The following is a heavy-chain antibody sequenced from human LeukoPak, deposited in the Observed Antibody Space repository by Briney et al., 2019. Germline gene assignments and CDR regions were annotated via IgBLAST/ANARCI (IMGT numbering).Heavy chain of an antibody. CDR1: GFTFSSYA. D-gene: IGHD3-9*01. V-gene: IGHV3-30-3*01. CDR3: AREEVFDAGNWFDP. J-gene: IGHJ5*02. Sequence: PGGSLRLSCAASGFTFSSYAMHWVRQAPGKGLEWVAVISYDGSNKYYADSVKGRFTISRDNSKNTLYLQMNSLRAEDTAVYYCAREEVFDAGNWFDPWGQGTLVTVSS. CDR2: ISYDGSNK.